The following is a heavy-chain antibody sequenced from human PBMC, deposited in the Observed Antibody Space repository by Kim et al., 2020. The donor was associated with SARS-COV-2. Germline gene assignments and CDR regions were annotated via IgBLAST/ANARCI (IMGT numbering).Heavy chain of an antibody. Sequence: GGSLRLSCAASGFTFSSYSMNWVRQAPGKGLEWVSSISSSSSYIYYADSVKGRFTISRDNAKNSLYLQMNSLRAEDTAVYYCARDDPRYVGIWGVWGQGTTVTVSS. CDR2: ISSSSSYI. CDR3: ARDDPRYVGIWGV. V-gene: IGHV3-21*01. J-gene: IGHJ6*02. D-gene: IGHD6-13*01. CDR1: GFTFSSYS.